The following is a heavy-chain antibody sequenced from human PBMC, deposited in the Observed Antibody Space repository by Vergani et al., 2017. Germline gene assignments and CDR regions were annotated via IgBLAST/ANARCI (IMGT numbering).Heavy chain of an antibody. J-gene: IGHJ4*02. Sequence: EVQLLESGGGLVQPGGSLRLSCAASGFTFSSYAMSWVRQAPGKGLEWVSAISGSGGSKYYADSVKGRFTISRDNSKNTLYLQMNSLRAEDTAVYYCAKDDPPFLRAAASTFGYWGQGTLVTVSS. V-gene: IGHV3-23*01. CDR3: AKDDPPFLRAAASTFGY. D-gene: IGHD6-13*01. CDR1: GFTFSSYA. CDR2: ISGSGGSK.